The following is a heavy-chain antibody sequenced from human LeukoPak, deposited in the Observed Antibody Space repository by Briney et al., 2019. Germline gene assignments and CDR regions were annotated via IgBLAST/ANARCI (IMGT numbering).Heavy chain of an antibody. CDR1: GYTFTSYY. J-gene: IGHJ4*02. CDR2: INPSGGST. D-gene: IGHD3-22*01. V-gene: IGHV1-46*01. CDR3: ARDQYYYDSSGYYFFSPYDY. Sequence: ASVKVSCKASGYTFTSYYMRWVRQAPGQGLEWMGIINPSGGSTSYAQKFQGRVTMTRDMSTSTVYMELSSLRSEDTAVYYCARDQYYYDSSGYYFFSPYDYWGQGTLVTVSS.